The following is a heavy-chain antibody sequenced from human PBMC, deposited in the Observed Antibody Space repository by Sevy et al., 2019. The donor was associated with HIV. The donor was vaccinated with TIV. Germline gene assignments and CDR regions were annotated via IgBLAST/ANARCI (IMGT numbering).Heavy chain of an antibody. CDR3: ARGIVVGAAHFDY. V-gene: IGHV3-30-3*01. J-gene: IGHJ4*02. CDR1: GFTFSSYA. D-gene: IGHD1-26*01. CDR2: ISYDGSNK. Sequence: GGSLRLSCAASGFTFSSYAMQWVRQAPGKGLEWVAVISYDGSNKYYADSVKGRFTISRDNSKNTLYLQMNSLRAEDTAVYYCARGIVVGAAHFDYWGQGTLVTVSS.